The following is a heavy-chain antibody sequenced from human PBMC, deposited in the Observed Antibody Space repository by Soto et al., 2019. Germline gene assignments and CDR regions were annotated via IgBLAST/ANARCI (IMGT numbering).Heavy chain of an antibody. D-gene: IGHD3-16*01. CDR2: FDPEDGET. J-gene: IGHJ3*02. CDR3: ATDRGGAGAFDI. CDR1: GYTLTELS. Sequence: ASVKVSCKVSGYTLTELSMHWVRQAPGKGLEWMGGFDPEDGETIYAQKFQGRVTMTEDTSTDTAYMELSSLRSEDTAVYYCATDRGGAGAFDIWGQGTMVTVSS. V-gene: IGHV1-24*01.